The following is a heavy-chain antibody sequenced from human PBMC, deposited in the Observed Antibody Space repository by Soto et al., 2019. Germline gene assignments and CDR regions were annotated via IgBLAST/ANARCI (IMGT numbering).Heavy chain of an antibody. CDR1: GFSFSDYY. CDR3: ARGYSSSWTYNWFDP. J-gene: IGHJ5*02. D-gene: IGHD6-13*01. CDR2: ISSGGGTK. Sequence: LRLSCAASGFSFSDYYMTWIRQAPGKGLEWVSYISSGGGTKYHADSVKGRFTISRDNAKNSLYLQMNSLRAEDTAVYYCARGYSSSWTYNWFDPWGQGTLVTVSS. V-gene: IGHV3-11*01.